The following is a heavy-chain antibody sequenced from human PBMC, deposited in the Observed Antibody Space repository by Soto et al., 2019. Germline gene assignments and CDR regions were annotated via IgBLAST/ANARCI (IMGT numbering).Heavy chain of an antibody. CDR1: GYTFTSYG. J-gene: IGHJ4*02. D-gene: IGHD5-18*01. CDR2: ISAYNGNT. CDR3: ARYPRYSYGRAFPANFDY. V-gene: IGHV1-18*01. Sequence: QVQLVQSGAEVKKPGASVKVSCKASGYTFTSYGISWVRQAPGQGLEWMGWISAYNGNTNYAQKLQGRVTMTTDTSTNTAYMELRSLRSDDTAVYYCARYPRYSYGRAFPANFDYWGQGTLVTVSS.